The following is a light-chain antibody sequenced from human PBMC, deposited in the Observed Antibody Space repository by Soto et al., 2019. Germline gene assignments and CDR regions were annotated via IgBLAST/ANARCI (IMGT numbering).Light chain of an antibody. CDR2: DVS. Sequence: QSVLTQPASVSGSPGQSITISCTGTSSDVGAYNYVSWYQQHPGKAPKLMIYDVSNRHSGVSNRFSGSKSGNTASLTISGLQAEDEADYYCSSYTSSSTPYVFGTGTKLTVL. V-gene: IGLV2-14*01. CDR1: SSDVGAYNY. CDR3: SSYTSSSTPYV. J-gene: IGLJ1*01.